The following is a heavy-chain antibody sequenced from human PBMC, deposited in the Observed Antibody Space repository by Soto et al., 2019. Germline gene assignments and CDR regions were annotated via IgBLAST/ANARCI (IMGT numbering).Heavy chain of an antibody. Sequence: EVQLVESGGGLVQPGGSLRLSCAASGFTFSSYWMSWVRQAPGKGLEWVANIKQDGSEKYYVDSVKGRFTISRDNAKHSLYLQMNRLSAEDTAVYYCARAPDRGVSDDYWGQGTLVTVSS. CDR1: GFTFSSYW. CDR2: IKQDGSEK. V-gene: IGHV3-7*01. J-gene: IGHJ4*02. D-gene: IGHD3-10*01. CDR3: ARAPDRGVSDDY.